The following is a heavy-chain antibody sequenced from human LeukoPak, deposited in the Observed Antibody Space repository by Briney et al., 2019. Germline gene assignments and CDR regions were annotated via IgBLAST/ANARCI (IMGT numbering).Heavy chain of an antibody. V-gene: IGHV1-69*13. D-gene: IGHD6-13*01. Sequence: EASVKVSCKASGGTFSSYAISWVRQAPGQGLEWMGGIIPIFGTANYAQKFQGRVTITADESTSTAYMELSSLRSEDTAVYYCARDQGAAAGLNWFDPWGQGTLVTVSS. J-gene: IGHJ5*02. CDR3: ARDQGAAAGLNWFDP. CDR2: IIPIFGTA. CDR1: GGTFSSYA.